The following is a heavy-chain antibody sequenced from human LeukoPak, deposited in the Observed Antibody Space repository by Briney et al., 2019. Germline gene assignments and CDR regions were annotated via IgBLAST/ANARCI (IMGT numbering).Heavy chain of an antibody. CDR2: IYYSGST. CDR3: ARGTDGSYYGKVHFDY. V-gene: IGHV4-61*01. D-gene: IGHD1-26*01. Sequence: PSETLSLTCTVSGGSISSSSYYWSWIRQPPGKGLEWIGYIYYSGSTNYNPSLKSRVTISVDTSKNQFSLKLSSVTAADTAVYYCARGTDGSYYGKVHFDYWGQGTLVTVSS. J-gene: IGHJ4*02. CDR1: GGSISSSSYY.